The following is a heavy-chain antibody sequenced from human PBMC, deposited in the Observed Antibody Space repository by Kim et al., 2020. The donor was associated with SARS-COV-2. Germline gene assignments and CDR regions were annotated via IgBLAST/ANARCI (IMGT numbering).Heavy chain of an antibody. V-gene: IGHV4-59*08. CDR3: ARSKVVVAGKYWYFDL. CDR2: SYYSGST. J-gene: IGHJ2*01. Sequence: SETLSLTCTVSGGSISSYYWSWIRQPPGKGLEWIGYSYYSGSTNYNPSLKSRVTISVDTSKNQFSLKLSSVTAADTAVYYCARSKVVVAGKYWYFDLWGRGTLVTVSS. D-gene: IGHD2-15*01. CDR1: GGSISSYY.